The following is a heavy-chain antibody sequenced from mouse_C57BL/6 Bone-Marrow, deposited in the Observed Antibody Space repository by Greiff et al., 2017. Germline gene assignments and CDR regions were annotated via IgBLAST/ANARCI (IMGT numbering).Heavy chain of an antibody. CDR1: GFTFSSYG. CDR2: ISSGGSYT. CDR3: ARHDRMVTTSCDY. D-gene: IGHD2-2*01. Sequence: EVQLVESGGDLVKPGGSLKLSCAASGFTFSSYGMSWVRQTPDNRLAWVATISSGGSYTSYPDSVKGRVPISRDNVKNTLYLQMSSLKSEDTAMYYCARHDRMVTTSCDYWGQGTTLTVSS. V-gene: IGHV5-6*01. J-gene: IGHJ2*01.